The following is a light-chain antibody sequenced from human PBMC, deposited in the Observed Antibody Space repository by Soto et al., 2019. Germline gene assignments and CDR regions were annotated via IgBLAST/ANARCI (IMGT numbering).Light chain of an antibody. J-gene: IGKJ5*01. Sequence: DTVLTQSPGTLSLSPGERATLSCMSSQSVSSSYLAWYQQKPCQAPRLLIYGASSRATGIPDRFSGSGSGTDSTLTISRLEAEDFAVYYCQQYGSSPITLGQGTRLEIK. CDR2: GAS. CDR1: QSVSSSY. CDR3: QQYGSSPIT. V-gene: IGKV3-20*01.